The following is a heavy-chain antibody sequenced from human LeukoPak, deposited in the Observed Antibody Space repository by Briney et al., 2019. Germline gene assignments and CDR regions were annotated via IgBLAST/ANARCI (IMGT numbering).Heavy chain of an antibody. J-gene: IGHJ5*02. Sequence: SSETLSLTCAVYGGSFSGYYWSWIRQPPGKGLEWIGEINHSGSTNYNPSLKSRVTISVDASKNQFSLKLSSVTAADTAVYYCARREIAVAGIISWFDPWGQGTLVTVSS. CDR1: GGSFSGYY. CDR3: ARREIAVAGIISWFDP. D-gene: IGHD6-19*01. CDR2: INHSGST. V-gene: IGHV4-34*01.